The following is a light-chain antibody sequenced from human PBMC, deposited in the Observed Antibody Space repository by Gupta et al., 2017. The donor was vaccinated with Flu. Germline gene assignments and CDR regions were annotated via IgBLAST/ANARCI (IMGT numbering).Light chain of an antibody. J-gene: IGKJ1*01. CDR3: MQSIQLPRT. CDR2: EVS. CDR1: QSLLNSDGKTF. V-gene: IGKV2D-29*01. Sequence: SVTPGQPASIFYKSSQSLLNSDGKTFLYWYLQKPGQPPQLMIYEVSNRFSGVPDRLSGSGSGTDFTLKISRGEAEDVGVYYGMQSIQLPRTFGKGTKVEIK.